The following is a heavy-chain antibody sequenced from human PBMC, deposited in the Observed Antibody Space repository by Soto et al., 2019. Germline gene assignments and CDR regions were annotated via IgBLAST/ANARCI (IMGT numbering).Heavy chain of an antibody. D-gene: IGHD5-12*01. CDR1: GFTFSSYS. J-gene: IGHJ4*02. V-gene: IGHV3-48*01. CDR2: ISSTSSTI. CDR3: ASQSSEWLLFAS. Sequence: EVQLVESGGGLVQPGGSLRLSCAASGFTFSSYSVNWVRQAPGKGLERVSYISSTSSTIYYADSVKGRFTISRDNAKNSLYLQMNILRAEDTAVYYCASQSSEWLLFASWGQGTLVTVSS.